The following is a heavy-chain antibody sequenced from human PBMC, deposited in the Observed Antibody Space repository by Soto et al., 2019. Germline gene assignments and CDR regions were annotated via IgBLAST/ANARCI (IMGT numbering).Heavy chain of an antibody. V-gene: IGHV3-23*01. CDR1: GFTFSNYA. CDR3: ANDPNGVYVGAFDH. J-gene: IGHJ4*02. Sequence: EVQLLESGGALVQPGGSLRLSCAASGFTFSNYAVTWVRQAPGRGLEWVSSVSGDGRGTRYADSVRGRFTISGDNSKDTLTLQMNTLTTEDTAISNVANDPNGVYVGAFDHWGQGTLVTVSS. D-gene: IGHD4-17*01. CDR2: VSGDGRGT.